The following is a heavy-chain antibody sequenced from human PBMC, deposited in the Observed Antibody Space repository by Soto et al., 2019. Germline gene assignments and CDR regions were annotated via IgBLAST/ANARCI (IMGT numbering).Heavy chain of an antibody. D-gene: IGHD2-15*01. CDR3: ARGSGNPFDY. CDR1: GGSMNTYY. Sequence: ETLSLTCSVSGGSMNTYYWSWIRQPPGKGLEWIGYIYSSGSTNYKLSLKSRVVFSVDTSKNQFSLKLSSVTAADTAVYYCARGSGNPFDYWGQGTLVTVSS. V-gene: IGHV4-59*01. CDR2: IYSSGST. J-gene: IGHJ4*02.